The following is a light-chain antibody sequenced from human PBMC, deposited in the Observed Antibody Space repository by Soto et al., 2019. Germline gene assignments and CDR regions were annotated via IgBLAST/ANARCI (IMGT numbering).Light chain of an antibody. J-gene: IGLJ2*01. CDR1: SSDIGSYNL. Sequence: QSALTQPASVSGSPGQSITISCTGTSSDIGSYNLVSWYQHHPGKAPKLIIYEGTKRPSGISNRFSGSKSGYTASLTISGLQTEDEADYYCCSYVGTVLFGGGTKVTVL. CDR2: EGT. V-gene: IGLV2-23*01. CDR3: CSYVGTVL.